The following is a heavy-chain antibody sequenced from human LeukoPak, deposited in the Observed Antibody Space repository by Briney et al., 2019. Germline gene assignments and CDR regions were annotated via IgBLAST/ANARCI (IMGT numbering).Heavy chain of an antibody. V-gene: IGHV4-39*01. CDR2: IYYIGRT. CDR3: ARHEIAIVVVGGAFDI. CDR1: GGSISSSSYY. J-gene: IGHJ3*02. D-gene: IGHD2-15*01. Sequence: SETLSLTCTVSGGSISSSSYYWGWIRQPPGMGLEWIGSIYYIGRTYYNPSLTRRATLSVDTSKDQFSLKLSSVTAADTAVYYCARHEIAIVVVGGAFDIWGQGTMVNVSS.